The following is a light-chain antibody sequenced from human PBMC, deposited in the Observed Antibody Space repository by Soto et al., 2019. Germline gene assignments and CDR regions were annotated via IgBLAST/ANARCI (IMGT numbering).Light chain of an antibody. J-gene: IGLJ2*01. CDR3: QSYDTSLSGVI. V-gene: IGLV1-40*01. CDR1: SSNIGAGYD. CDR2: ADN. Sequence: QSVLTQTPSVSGAPGQKITMSCTGSSSNIGAGYDVHWYQQVPGTAPRLLIYADNNRPSGVPDRFSASKSGASASLAITGLQGEDEATHYCQSYDTSLSGVIFGAGTKLTVL.